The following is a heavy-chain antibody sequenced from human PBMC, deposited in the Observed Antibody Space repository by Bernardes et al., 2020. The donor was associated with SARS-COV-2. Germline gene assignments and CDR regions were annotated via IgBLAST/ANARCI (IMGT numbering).Heavy chain of an antibody. J-gene: IGHJ3*01. CDR3: ATERQSLTVFGVGHDAFDF. Sequence: GGSLRLSCAASGFTFEDYTMHWVPQVPGKGLEWVSLVSWDGSTTNYADSVKGRFIISRDSSRNTVHLQMDSLRKEDTALYYCATERQSLTVFGVGHDAFDFWGQGTMVTVSS. CDR1: GFTFEDYT. V-gene: IGHV3-43*01. CDR2: VSWDGSTT. D-gene: IGHD3-3*01.